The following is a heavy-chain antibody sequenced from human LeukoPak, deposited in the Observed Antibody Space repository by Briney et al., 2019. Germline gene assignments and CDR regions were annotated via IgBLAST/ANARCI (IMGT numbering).Heavy chain of an antibody. V-gene: IGHV1-3*01. Sequence: ASVTVSCMASGYTFTTYAINWVRQAPGQRLELMGWINAGNGNTKYSQKFQGRVTITRDASASTAYMELSSLRSEDTAVYYCARVGSDDYGDYRAGDFDYWGQGTLVTVSS. D-gene: IGHD4-17*01. CDR3: ARVGSDDYGDYRAGDFDY. CDR1: GYTFTTYA. J-gene: IGHJ4*02. CDR2: INAGNGNT.